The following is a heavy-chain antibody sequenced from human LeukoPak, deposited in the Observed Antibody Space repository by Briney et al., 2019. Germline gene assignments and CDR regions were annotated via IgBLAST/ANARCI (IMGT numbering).Heavy chain of an antibody. CDR2: ISGSGGST. V-gene: IGHV3-23*01. J-gene: IGHJ4*02. CDR3: ARSKGYGSGSYSH. Sequence: GGSLRLSCAASGFTFSSYAMSWVRQAPGKGLEWVSAISGSGGSTYYADSVKGRFTISRDNSKNTLYLQMNSLRSEDTAVYYCARSKGYGSGSYSHWGQGTLVTVSS. CDR1: GFTFSSYA. D-gene: IGHD3-10*01.